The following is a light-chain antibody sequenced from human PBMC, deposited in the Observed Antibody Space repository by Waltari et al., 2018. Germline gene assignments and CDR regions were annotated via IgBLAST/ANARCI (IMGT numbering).Light chain of an antibody. CDR2: DVS. CDR1: SSYVGGDND. J-gene: IGLJ2*01. Sequence: QSALTQTASVSGSPGQSLTISCTGTSSYVGGDNDVSWYQQPPGKAPKLMIYDVSKRPSGVSNRFSGSKSGNTASLTISGLQAEDEADYYCCSYAGSSTYVVFGGGTKLTVL. V-gene: IGLV2-23*02. CDR3: CSYAGSSTYVV.